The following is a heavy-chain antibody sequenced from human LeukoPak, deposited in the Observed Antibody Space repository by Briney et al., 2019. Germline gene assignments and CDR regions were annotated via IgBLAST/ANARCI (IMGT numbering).Heavy chain of an antibody. D-gene: IGHD3-22*01. V-gene: IGHV4-38-2*02. J-gene: IGHJ4*02. CDR3: ASLRYYYDSSGYYQLVCYFDY. CDR2: IYHSGST. CDR1: GYSISSGCY. Sequence: SETLSLTCTVSGYSISSGCYWGWIRQPPGKGLEWIGSIYHSGSTYYNPSLKSRVTISVDTSKNQFSLKLSSVTAADTAVYYCASLRYYYDSSGYYQLVCYFDYWGQGTLVTVSS.